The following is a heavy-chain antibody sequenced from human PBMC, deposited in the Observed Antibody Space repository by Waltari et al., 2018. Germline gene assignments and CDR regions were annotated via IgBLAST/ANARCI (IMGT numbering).Heavy chain of an antibody. J-gene: IGHJ4*02. D-gene: IGHD3-22*01. CDR1: GFTFSSYG. CDR3: ARDRADYYDSSGYYMDY. Sequence: QVQLVESGGGVVQPGRSLRLSCAASGFTFSSYGMHWVRQAPGQGREWVAFIWYDGSNKYYADSVKGRFTISRDNSKNTLYLQMNSLRAEDTAVYYCARDRADYYDSSGYYMDYWGQGTLVTVSS. V-gene: IGHV3-33*01. CDR2: IWYDGSNK.